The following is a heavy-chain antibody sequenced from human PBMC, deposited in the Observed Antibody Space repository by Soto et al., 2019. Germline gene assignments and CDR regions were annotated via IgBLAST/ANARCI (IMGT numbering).Heavy chain of an antibody. Sequence: QAGGSLRLSCAASGFTFSSYAMSWVRQAPGKGLEWVSGISGRGSSRTYYVDSVKGRFTISRDNSKNILYLQMNSLRAEDTAVYYCAKYCSGGSCYVLSDWGQGTLVTVSS. CDR1: GFTFSSYA. J-gene: IGHJ4*02. V-gene: IGHV3-23*01. CDR3: AKYCSGGSCYVLSD. CDR2: ISGRGSSRT. D-gene: IGHD2-15*01.